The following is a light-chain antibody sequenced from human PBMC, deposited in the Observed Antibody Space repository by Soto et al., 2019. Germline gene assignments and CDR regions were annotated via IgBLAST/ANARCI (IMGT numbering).Light chain of an antibody. J-gene: IGKJ2*01. CDR2: GAS. CDR3: QQYGTSPVT. V-gene: IGKV3-20*01. Sequence: EFVLTQSPGTLSLSPGERATLSCRASQSVSNTYLAWYQHKPGQAPRLLIYGASDRATGIPDRFSGSGSVTDFTLTISSLEPEDFALYYCQQYGTSPVTFGQGTKLEIK. CDR1: QSVSNTY.